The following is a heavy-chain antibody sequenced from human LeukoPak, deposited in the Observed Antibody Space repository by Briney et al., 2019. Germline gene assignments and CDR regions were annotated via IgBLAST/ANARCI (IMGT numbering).Heavy chain of an antibody. V-gene: IGHV4-4*07. D-gene: IGHD6-13*01. J-gene: IGHJ5*02. CDR2: THTSGTT. CDR1: SDSISTYY. CDR3: AREFLSSAGIRRGFDP. Sequence: SEALALTCTVSSDSISTYYWGWVPQTAGKRLEWIGRTHTSGTTNYNTSLMGRVTMSADTSNSQFSLRLNSVTAADTAVYYCAREFLSSAGIRRGFDPWGQGTLVSVSS.